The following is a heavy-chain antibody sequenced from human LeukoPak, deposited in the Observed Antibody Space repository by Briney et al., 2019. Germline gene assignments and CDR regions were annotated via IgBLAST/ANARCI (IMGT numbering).Heavy chain of an antibody. CDR1: GYYISSGYY. CDR3: ARHVSLDIVVVPAAISV. Sequence: PSETLFLTCAVSGYYISSGYYWGWIRQPPGKGLEWIGSIYHSGSTYYNPSLKSRVTISVDTSKNRFSLKLSSVTAADTAVYYCARHVSLDIVVVPAAISVWGQGTMVTVSS. J-gene: IGHJ3*01. V-gene: IGHV4-38-2*01. CDR2: IYHSGST. D-gene: IGHD2-2*01.